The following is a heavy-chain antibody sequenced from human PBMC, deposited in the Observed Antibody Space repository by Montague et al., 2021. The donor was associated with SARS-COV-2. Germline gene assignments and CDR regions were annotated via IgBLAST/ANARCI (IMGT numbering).Heavy chain of an antibody. CDR1: GGSITNNIDY. CDR3: ARLKRYFDSSGSPSAFDF. J-gene: IGHJ3*01. CDR2: IYYTGNT. Sequence: SETLSLTCTVSGGSITNNIDYWAWIRQPPGKGLEWIGGIYYTGNTYYXXXLKSRVTISGVTSKNHFTLKLSSVTAAETAVYYCARLKRYFDSSGSPSAFDFWGQGTKVTVSS. V-gene: IGHV4-39*02. D-gene: IGHD3-22*01.